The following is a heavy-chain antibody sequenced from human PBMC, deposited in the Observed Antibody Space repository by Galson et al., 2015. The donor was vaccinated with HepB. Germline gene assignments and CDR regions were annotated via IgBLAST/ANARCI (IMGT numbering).Heavy chain of an antibody. Sequence: SVKVSCKASGYTFTSYDINWVRQATGQGLEWMGWMNPNSGNTGYAQKFQGRVTMTRNISISTAYMELSSLRSEDTAVYYCARGRSCSSTSCYTFYYYYYMDVWGKGTTVTVSS. CDR3: ARGRSCSSTSCYTFYYYYYMDV. V-gene: IGHV1-8*01. D-gene: IGHD2-2*02. J-gene: IGHJ6*03. CDR2: MNPNSGNT. CDR1: GYTFTSYD.